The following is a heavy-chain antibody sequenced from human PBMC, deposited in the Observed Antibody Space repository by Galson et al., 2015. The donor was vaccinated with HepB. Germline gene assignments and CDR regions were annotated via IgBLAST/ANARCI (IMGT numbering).Heavy chain of an antibody. V-gene: IGHV3-7*03. J-gene: IGHJ4*02. CDR2: IKEDGSQR. Sequence: SLRLSCAASGFTFSNYWMTWVRQAPGKGLEWVASIKEDGSQRYYVDSVKGRFTISRDNARDSLFLQMNSLRAEDTAVFYCARELYISAWTDYYFDYWGQGALVTVSS. CDR1: GFTFSNYW. D-gene: IGHD6-19*01. CDR3: ARELYISAWTDYYFDY.